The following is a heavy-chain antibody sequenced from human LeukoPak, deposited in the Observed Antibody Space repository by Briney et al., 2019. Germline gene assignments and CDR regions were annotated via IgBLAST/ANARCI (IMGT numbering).Heavy chain of an antibody. CDR3: ARGVGYYYNSSGYPDY. D-gene: IGHD3-22*01. CDR2: ISSSSSYI. CDR1: GFTFSSYS. J-gene: IGHJ4*02. Sequence: GGSLRLSCAASGFTFSSYSMNWVRQAPGKGLEWVSSISSSSSYIYYADSVKGRFTISRDNAKNSLYLQMNSLRAEDTAVYYCARGVGYYYNSSGYPDYWGQGTLVTVSS. V-gene: IGHV3-21*01.